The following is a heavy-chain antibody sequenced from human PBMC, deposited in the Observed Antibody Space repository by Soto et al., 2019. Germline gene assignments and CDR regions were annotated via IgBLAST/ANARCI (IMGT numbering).Heavy chain of an antibody. D-gene: IGHD3-16*01. CDR1: GGSLSNDY. V-gene: IGHV4-59*01. CDR3: ARTWGPTNDY. J-gene: IGHJ4*02. Sequence: PSETLSLTCTVSGGSLSNDYWSWIRQPPGKGLEWIGYIYYSGSTNYNPSLKSRVTMSVDTSKNQFSLKLSSVTAADTAVYYCARTWGPTNDYGGRETLVTVSS. CDR2: IYYSGST.